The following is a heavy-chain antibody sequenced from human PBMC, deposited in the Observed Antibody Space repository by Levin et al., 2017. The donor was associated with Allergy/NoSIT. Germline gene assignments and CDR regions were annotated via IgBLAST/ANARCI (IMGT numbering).Heavy chain of an antibody. CDR1: GGSFSGYY. D-gene: IGHD2-15*01. J-gene: IGHJ4*02. CDR3: ARDRYCSGTNWYSVPHDY. V-gene: IGHV4-34*01. Sequence: SETLSLTCAVYGGSFSGYYWSWIRQPPGKGLEWIGEINHSGSTNYNPSLKSRVTISVDTSKNQFSLNLNSVTAADTAVYYCARDRYCSGTNWYSVPHDYWGQGTLVTVSS. CDR2: INHSGST.